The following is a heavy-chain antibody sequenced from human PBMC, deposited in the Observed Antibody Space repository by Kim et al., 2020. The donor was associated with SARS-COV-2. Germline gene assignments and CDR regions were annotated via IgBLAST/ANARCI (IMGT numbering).Heavy chain of an antibody. J-gene: IGHJ4*02. V-gene: IGHV3-74*01. CDR2: ISHDGSVT. CDR1: GFNFNNNV. D-gene: IGHD3-9*01. CDR3: TRDVDWVFFDY. Sequence: GGSLRLSCVVSGFNFNNNVMHWVRQAPGKGPVWVSRISHDGSVTNYADSVKDRFTVSRDNSKDTLYLQMDSLRVDDTAVYYCTRDVDWVFFDYWGPGTQV.